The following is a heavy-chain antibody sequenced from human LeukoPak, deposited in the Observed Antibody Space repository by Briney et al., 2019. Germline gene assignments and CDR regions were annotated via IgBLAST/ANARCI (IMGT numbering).Heavy chain of an antibody. D-gene: IGHD4-11*01. CDR2: ISPGSNYI. CDR3: ARGSVGLQRNDWFDP. CDR1: GFSFSTYN. J-gene: IGHJ5*02. V-gene: IGHV3-21*01. Sequence: GGSLRLSCAASGFSFSTYNMNWVRQAPGKGLEWVSSISPGSNYIYYADSVKGRFTISRDNAKNSLYLQMNSLRAEDTALYYCARGSVGLQRNDWFDPWGQGTLVTFSS.